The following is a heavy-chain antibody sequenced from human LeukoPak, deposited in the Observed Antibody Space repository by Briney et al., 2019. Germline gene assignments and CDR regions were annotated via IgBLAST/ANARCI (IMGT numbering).Heavy chain of an antibody. Sequence: ASVKVSCKASGYTFTSYGISWVRQAPGQGLECMGWINPNSGGTNYAQKFQGRVTMTRDTSISTAYMELSRLRSDDTAVYYCARALSPYSSGWYTQNWFDPWGQGTLVTVSS. CDR1: GYTFTSYG. CDR2: INPNSGGT. V-gene: IGHV1-2*02. J-gene: IGHJ5*02. D-gene: IGHD6-19*01. CDR3: ARALSPYSSGWYTQNWFDP.